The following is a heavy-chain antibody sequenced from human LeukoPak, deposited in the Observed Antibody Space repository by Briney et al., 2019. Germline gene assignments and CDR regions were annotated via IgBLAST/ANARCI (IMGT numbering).Heavy chain of an antibody. CDR2: IYTSGST. V-gene: IGHV4-61*02. CDR1: GGSISSGSYY. CDR3: ARGITIFGVVSSNWFDL. J-gene: IGHJ5*02. D-gene: IGHD3-3*01. Sequence: PSETLSLTCTVSGGSISSGSYYWGWIRQPAGKGLEWIVRIYTSGSTKYNPSRESRFTISVDTDKNQFSLKLSSVTAADTAVYYCARGITIFGVVSSNWFDLWGQGTLVTVSS.